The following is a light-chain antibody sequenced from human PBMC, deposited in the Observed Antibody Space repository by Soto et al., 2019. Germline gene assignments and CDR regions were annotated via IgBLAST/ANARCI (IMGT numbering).Light chain of an antibody. Sequence: EIVMTQSPATLSVSPGERATLSCRASQSVTSNLAWYQQKPGQAPSLLIYSASTRATGIPVRFSGSGSGTEFTLTISSLQSEDFAVYYCQQYNKWPRTFGQGTKVEIK. CDR1: QSVTSN. V-gene: IGKV3-15*01. J-gene: IGKJ1*01. CDR2: SAS. CDR3: QQYNKWPRT.